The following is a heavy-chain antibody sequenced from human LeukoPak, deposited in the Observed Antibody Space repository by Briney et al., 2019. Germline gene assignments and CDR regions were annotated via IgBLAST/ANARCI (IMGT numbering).Heavy chain of an antibody. Sequence: PSETLSLTCAVYGGSFSGYYWSWVRQPPGKGLEWIGEINNSGTTNYHPSFKSRLTVSIDTSRNQFSLKLRSVTAADTAVYYCASSGSRGDYWGQGTLVTVSS. D-gene: IGHD1-26*01. CDR1: GGSFSGYY. V-gene: IGHV4-34*01. CDR3: ASSGSRGDY. J-gene: IGHJ4*02. CDR2: INNSGTT.